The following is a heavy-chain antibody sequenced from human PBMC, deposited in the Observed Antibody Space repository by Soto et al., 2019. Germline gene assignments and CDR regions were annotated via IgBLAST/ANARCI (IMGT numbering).Heavy chain of an antibody. D-gene: IGHD2-2*01. CDR3: ARGYCSSTSCSLRRRYCHGQFDY. CDR1: GYTFTSYY. V-gene: IGHV1-46*01. CDR2: INPSGGST. J-gene: IGHJ4*02. Sequence: QVQLVQSGAEVKKPGASVKVSCKASGYTFTSYYMHWVRQAPGQGLGWMGIINPSGGSTSYAQKFQGRVTMTRDTFTSTVYMELSSLRSEDTAVYYCARGYCSSTSCSLRRRYCHGQFDYWGQGTLVTVSS.